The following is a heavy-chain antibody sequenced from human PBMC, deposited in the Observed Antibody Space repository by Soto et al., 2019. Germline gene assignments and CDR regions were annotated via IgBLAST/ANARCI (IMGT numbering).Heavy chain of an antibody. D-gene: IGHD3-10*01. V-gene: IGHV4-31*03. CDR1: GGSIRSGTYY. J-gene: IGHJ5*02. CDR3: ATSYGSGTYYGVPSNCFAP. CDR2: TYSSGST. Sequence: QVQLQESGPGLVKPSQTLSLTCTVSGGSIRSGTYYWHLIGQHPGKGLEWMGYTYSSGSTYSNPSVQSRVSISLDSAKKPFFLRLSSVTATDPAVYYCATSYGSGTYYGVPSNCFAPWGQGTLVTVSS.